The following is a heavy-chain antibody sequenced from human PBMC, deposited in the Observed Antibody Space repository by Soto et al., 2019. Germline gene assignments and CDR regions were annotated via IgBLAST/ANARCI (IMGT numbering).Heavy chain of an antibody. CDR1: GFTVSSDY. CDR3: ARDPGDRNGMIV. J-gene: IGHJ6*02. V-gene: IGHV3-66*01. CDR2: IYRGGST. Sequence: EVQVVESGGGLVQPGGSLRLSCVASGFTVSSDYMNWVRQAPGKWLEWVSVIYRGGSTYYAYSVKGRFTISRDNSKNTLYLQMNSLRAEDTAVYYCARDPGDRNGMIVWGQGTTVTVSS. D-gene: IGHD1-26*01.